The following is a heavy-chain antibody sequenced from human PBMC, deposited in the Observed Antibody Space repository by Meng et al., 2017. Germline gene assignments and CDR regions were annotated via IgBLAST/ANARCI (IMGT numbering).Heavy chain of an antibody. CDR2: IIPIFGTA. D-gene: IGHD3-22*01. CDR3: ARHYYYDSSGYYSTWYFDL. CDR1: GGTFSSYA. Sequence: QVQLGHAGAEVKKPGSSVKVSCNASGGTFSSYAISWVRQAPGQGLEWMGGIIPIFGTANYAQKFQGRVTITADESTSTAYMELSSLRSEDTAVYYCARHYYYDSSGYYSTWYFDLWGRGTLVTVSS. V-gene: IGHV1-69*01. J-gene: IGHJ2*01.